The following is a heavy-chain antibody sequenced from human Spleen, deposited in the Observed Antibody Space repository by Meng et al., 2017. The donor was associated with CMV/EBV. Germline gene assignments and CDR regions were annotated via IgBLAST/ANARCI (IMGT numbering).Heavy chain of an antibody. CDR3: ARVRVRAGYSSSWYVDYFDY. CDR1: GGSVSSGTYY. D-gene: IGHD6-13*01. Sequence: SETLSLTCSVSGGSVSSGTYYWIWIRQPPGKGLEWIGYIYYSGSTNYNPSLKSRVAISVDTSKNRISLKLSSVTAADTAVYYCARVRVRAGYSSSWYVDYFDYWGQGTLVTVSS. CDR2: IYYSGST. J-gene: IGHJ4*02. V-gene: IGHV4-61*01.